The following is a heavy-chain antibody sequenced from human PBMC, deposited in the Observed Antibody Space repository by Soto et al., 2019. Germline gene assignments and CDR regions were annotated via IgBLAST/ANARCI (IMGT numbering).Heavy chain of an antibody. CDR1: GFSFANYA. J-gene: IGHJ5*02. CDR3: EKGDNFDFLGTFNCFGP. D-gene: IGHD3-3*01. CDR2: ISGSGGHL. Sequence: EVQLLESGGGLVQPGGSLRLSCAASGFSFANYAMSWVRQTPGKGLEWVSSISGSGGHLYYTGSVKGRFTISTDNSKNTLYLLMDSLRADDTAVYYCEKGDNFDFLGTFNCFGPWGQGSLVTVSS. V-gene: IGHV3-23*01.